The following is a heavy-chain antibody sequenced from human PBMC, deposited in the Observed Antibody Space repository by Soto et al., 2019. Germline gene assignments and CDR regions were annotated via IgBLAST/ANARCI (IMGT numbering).Heavy chain of an antibody. J-gene: IGHJ5*02. V-gene: IGHV4-34*01. D-gene: IGHD3-22*01. Sequence: QVQLQQWGAGLLKPSETLSLTCAVYGGSFSGYYWSWIRQPPGKGLEWIGEINHSGSTNYNPSLKSRVPKSVDTSKNQFSLKLSSVTAADTAVYYCARVRRGYYYDSSGSKGARFDPWGQGTLVTVSS. CDR1: GGSFSGYY. CDR2: INHSGST. CDR3: ARVRRGYYYDSSGSKGARFDP.